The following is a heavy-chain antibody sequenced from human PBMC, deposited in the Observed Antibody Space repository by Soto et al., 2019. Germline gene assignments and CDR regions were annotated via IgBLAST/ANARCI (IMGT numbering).Heavy chain of an antibody. CDR3: ASGGSSGYGEIYPSSDY. D-gene: IGHD5-12*01. Sequence: EVQLVESGGGLVKPGGSLRLSCAASGFTFSSYSMNLVRQAPGKGLEWVSSISSSSSYIYYAASVKGRFTISRDNAKNSLYLQMNSLRAEDTAVYYCASGGSSGYGEIYPSSDYWGQGTLVTVSS. V-gene: IGHV3-21*01. CDR1: GFTFSSYS. CDR2: ISSSSSYI. J-gene: IGHJ4*02.